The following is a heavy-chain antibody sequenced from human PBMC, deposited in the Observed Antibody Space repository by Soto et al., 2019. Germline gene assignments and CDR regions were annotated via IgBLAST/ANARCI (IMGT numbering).Heavy chain of an antibody. CDR2: ISSGGSTI. CDR1: GFTFSSYN. Sequence: PGGSLRLSCAAFGFTFSSYNMSWVRQAPGKGLEWISYISSGGSTIYYADSVKGRFTISRDNAKNSLYLQMNSLRAEDTALYYCASIIVYDSSGYAGWPYAFDIWGQGTMVTVSS. V-gene: IGHV3-48*01. D-gene: IGHD3-22*01. CDR3: ASIIVYDSSGYAGWPYAFDI. J-gene: IGHJ3*02.